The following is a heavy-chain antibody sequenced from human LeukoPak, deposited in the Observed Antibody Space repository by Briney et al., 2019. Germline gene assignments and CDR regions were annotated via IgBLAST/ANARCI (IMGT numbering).Heavy chain of an antibody. Sequence: ASVKVSCKACGHTSTGYYMHWVRQAPGQGLEWMGWINPNSGGTNYAQKFQGRVTMTRDTSISTAYMALSRLRSDDTAVYYCARGIAGVDYWGQGTLVTVSS. J-gene: IGHJ4*02. V-gene: IGHV1-2*02. D-gene: IGHD2-15*01. CDR3: ARGIAGVDY. CDR1: GHTSTGYY. CDR2: INPNSGGT.